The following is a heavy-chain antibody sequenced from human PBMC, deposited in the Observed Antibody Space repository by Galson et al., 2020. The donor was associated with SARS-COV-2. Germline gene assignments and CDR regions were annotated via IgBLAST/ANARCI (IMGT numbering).Heavy chain of an antibody. CDR1: GFPFSTYS. J-gene: IGHJ4*02. Sequence: NSGGSLRLSCAASGFPFSTYSMNWVRLAPGKGLEWVSSISTSSSYTYYVDSVKGRFSISRDNTRNTLYLQMSSLKTEDTAVYYCTRGTRDSYGDYGHYFDYWGQGTLVTVSS. V-gene: IGHV3-21*04. CDR3: TRGTRDSYGDYGHYFDY. D-gene: IGHD4-17*01. CDR2: ISTSSSYT.